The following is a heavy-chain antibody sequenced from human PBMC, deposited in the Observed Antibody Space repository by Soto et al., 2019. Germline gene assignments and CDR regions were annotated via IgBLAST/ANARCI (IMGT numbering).Heavy chain of an antibody. D-gene: IGHD2-21*01. CDR2: IRGYGGDI. V-gene: IGHV3-43*01. CDR1: GFSFSRFT. J-gene: IGHJ4*02. Sequence: EVQLVESGGRVVPPGGSLRLSCAASGFSFSRFTMHWLRQTPERGLEWVSYIRGYGGDIKYADFVRGRFTISRDNNKNALYLEMNSLRTEDTAMYYCAKERACGGVCLYFDFWGQGALVTVSS. CDR3: AKERACGGVCLYFDF.